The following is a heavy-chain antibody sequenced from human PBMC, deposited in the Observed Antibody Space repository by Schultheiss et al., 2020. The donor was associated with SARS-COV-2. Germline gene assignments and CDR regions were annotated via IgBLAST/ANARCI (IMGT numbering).Heavy chain of an antibody. J-gene: IGHJ4*02. Sequence: ADSVKGRFTISRDNSKYTLYLQMNSLRADDTAIYYCAREETYGDYLFFDYWGQGTLVTVSS. CDR3: AREETYGDYLFFDY. D-gene: IGHD4-17*01. V-gene: IGHV3-30*01.